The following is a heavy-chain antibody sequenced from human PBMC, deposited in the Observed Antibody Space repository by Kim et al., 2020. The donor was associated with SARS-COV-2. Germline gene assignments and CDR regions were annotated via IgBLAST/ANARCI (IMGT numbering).Heavy chain of an antibody. CDR3: ARGEDV. Sequence: NRVIANYAQKFKGRVTITADKSTSTAYMELSSLRSEDTAVYYCARGEDVWGQGTTVTVSS. J-gene: IGHJ6*02. V-gene: IGHV1-69*02. CDR2: NRVIA. D-gene: IGHD3-16*01.